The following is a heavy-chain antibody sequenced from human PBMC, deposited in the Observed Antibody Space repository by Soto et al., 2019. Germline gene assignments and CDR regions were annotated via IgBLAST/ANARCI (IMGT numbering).Heavy chain of an antibody. V-gene: IGHV1-69*12. Sequence: QVQLVQSGAEVKKPGSSVTVSCKASGGTFSSYTISWVRQAPGQGLEWMGGIIPIFGTANYAQKFQDRVTITADESTSTAYMELSSLRSEATAVYYCARGNHRWLQLWYFDLWGRGTLVTVSS. CDR2: IIPIFGTA. D-gene: IGHD5-12*01. CDR3: ARGNHRWLQLWYFDL. CDR1: GGTFSSYT. J-gene: IGHJ2*01.